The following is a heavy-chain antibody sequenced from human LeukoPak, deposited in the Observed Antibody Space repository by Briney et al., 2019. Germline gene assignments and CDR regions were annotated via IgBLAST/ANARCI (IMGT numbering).Heavy chain of an antibody. V-gene: IGHV4-34*01. CDR2: INHSGST. D-gene: IGHD3-22*01. CDR1: GGSFSGYY. CDR3: ARGPDSSGYYFH. J-gene: IGHJ4*02. Sequence: SETLSLTCAVYGGSFSGYYWSWIRQPPGKGLEWIGEINHSGSTNYNPSLKSRVTISVDTSKNQFSLKLSSVTAADTAVYYCARGPDSSGYYFHWGQGTLVTVSS.